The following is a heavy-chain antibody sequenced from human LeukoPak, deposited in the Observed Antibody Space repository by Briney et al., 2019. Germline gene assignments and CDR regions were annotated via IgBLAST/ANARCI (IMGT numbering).Heavy chain of an antibody. J-gene: IGHJ4*02. CDR1: GGSISSSSYY. D-gene: IGHD3-16*01. CDR2: ISGSGGST. CDR3: AKEGVGGGLDFDY. Sequence: PSETLSLTCTVSGGSISSSSYYWGWIRQPPGKGLEWVSAISGSGGSTYYADSVKGRFTISRDNSKNTLYLQMNSLRAEDTAVYYCAKEGVGGGLDFDYWGREPWSPSPQ. V-gene: IGHV3-23*01.